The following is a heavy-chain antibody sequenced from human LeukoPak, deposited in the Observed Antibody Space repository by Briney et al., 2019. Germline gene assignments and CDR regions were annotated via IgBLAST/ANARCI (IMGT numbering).Heavy chain of an antibody. CDR1: GGTFSSYA. V-gene: IGHV1-46*01. Sequence: GASVKVSCKASGGTFSSYAISWVRQAPGQGLEWMGIINPSGGSTSYAQKFQGRVTMTRDTSTSTVYMELSSLRSEDTAVYYCARDRDKNVHYYDSSGYRPPSYYFDYWGQGTLVTVSS. CDR3: ARDRDKNVHYYDSSGYRPPSYYFDY. D-gene: IGHD3-22*01. CDR2: INPSGGST. J-gene: IGHJ4*02.